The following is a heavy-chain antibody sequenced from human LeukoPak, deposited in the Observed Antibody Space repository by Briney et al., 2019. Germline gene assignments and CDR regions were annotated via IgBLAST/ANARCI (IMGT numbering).Heavy chain of an antibody. Sequence: GGSLRLSCAASGFRFDDYPMHWVRQAPGRGLEWVSLISGDGGGTYYNDFVKGRFTTSRENSKNSLFLQMNNLRTEDTALYFCARDRPFTYYDSTGVLDYWGQGTLVTVSS. CDR2: ISGDGGGT. CDR1: GFRFDDYP. D-gene: IGHD3-22*01. V-gene: IGHV3-43*02. CDR3: ARDRPFTYYDSTGVLDY. J-gene: IGHJ4*02.